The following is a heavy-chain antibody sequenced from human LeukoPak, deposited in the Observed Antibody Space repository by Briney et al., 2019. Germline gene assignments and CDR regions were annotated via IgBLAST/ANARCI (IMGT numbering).Heavy chain of an antibody. CDR2: IWYDGSNK. D-gene: IGHD5-12*01. CDR1: GFTFSSYG. Sequence: GRSLRLSCAASGFTFSSYGMHWVRQAPGKGLEWVAVIWYDGSNKYYADSVKGRFIISRDNSKNTLYLHMNSLRAEDTAVYYCASMMWLNWGQGTLVTVSS. CDR3: ASMMWLN. J-gene: IGHJ4*02. V-gene: IGHV3-33*01.